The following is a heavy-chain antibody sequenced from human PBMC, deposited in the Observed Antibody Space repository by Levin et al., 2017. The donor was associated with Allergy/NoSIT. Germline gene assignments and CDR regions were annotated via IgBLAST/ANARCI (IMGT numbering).Heavy chain of an antibody. D-gene: IGHD1-20*01. CDR3: AREGDNWNDGLNDY. V-gene: IGHV3-7*01. CDR2: IKQDGSEK. J-gene: IGHJ4*02. Sequence: GGSLRLSCAASGFTFSSYWMSWVRQAPGKGLEWVANIKQDGSEKYYVDSVKGRFTISRDNAKNSLYLQMNSLRAEDTAVYYCAREGDNWNDGLNDYWGQGTLVTVSS. CDR1: GFTFSSYW.